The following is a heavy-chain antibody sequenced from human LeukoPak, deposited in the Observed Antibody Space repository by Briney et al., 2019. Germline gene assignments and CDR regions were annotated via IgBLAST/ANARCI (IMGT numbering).Heavy chain of an antibody. CDR3: ARQYSSTQKHFDY. D-gene: IGHD6-13*01. CDR2: IYYSGRT. V-gene: IGHV4-39*01. CDR1: DDSISSYY. J-gene: IGHJ4*02. Sequence: PSETLSLTCTVSDDSISSYYWGWIRQPPGKGLEWIGTIYYSGRTYYNPSLKSRVTISVDTSKNQFSLKLSSVTAADTAVFYCARQYSSTQKHFDYWGQGTLVTVSS.